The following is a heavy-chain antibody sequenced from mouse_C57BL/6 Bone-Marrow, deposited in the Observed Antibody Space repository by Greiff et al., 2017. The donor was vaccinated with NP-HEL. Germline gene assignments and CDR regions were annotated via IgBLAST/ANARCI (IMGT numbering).Heavy chain of an antibody. V-gene: IGHV5-17*01. CDR3: ARQTGTSWFAY. J-gene: IGHJ3*01. CDR2: ISSGSSTI. D-gene: IGHD4-1*01. Sequence: EVHLVESGGGLVKPGGSLKLSCAASGFTFSDYGMHWVRQAPEKGLEWVAYISSGSSTIYYADTVKGRFTIARDNAKNTLFLQMTSLRSEDTAMYYCARQTGTSWFAYWGQETLVTVSA. CDR1: GFTFSDYG.